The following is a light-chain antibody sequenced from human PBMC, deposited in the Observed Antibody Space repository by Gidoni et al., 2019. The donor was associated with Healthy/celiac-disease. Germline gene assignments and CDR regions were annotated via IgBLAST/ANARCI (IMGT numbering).Light chain of an antibody. CDR2: DAS. V-gene: IGKV3-11*01. CDR1: QRVSSY. J-gene: IGKJ4*01. CDR3: QQRSNWPLT. Sequence: EIVLTQSPATLSLSPGERLTLSCRASQRVSSYVAWYQQKPGQAPRLLIYDASNMATGIPARFSGSGSGTDFTLTISSLEPEDFAVYYCQQRSNWPLTFGGGTKVEIK.